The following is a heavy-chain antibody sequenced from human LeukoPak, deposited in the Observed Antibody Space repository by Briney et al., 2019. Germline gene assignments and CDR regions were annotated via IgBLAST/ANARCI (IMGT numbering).Heavy chain of an antibody. CDR2: IYYSGST. J-gene: IGHJ4*02. CDR1: GGTISSYY. V-gene: IGHV4-59*01. CDR3: AREWRDRDGYNSLGLDY. D-gene: IGHD5-24*01. Sequence: SETLSLTCTVSGGTISSYYWSWIRQPPGKGLEWIGYIYYSGSTKYNPSLKSRVTISVDTSKNQFSLKLSSVTAADTAIYYCAREWRDRDGYNSLGLDYWGQGTLVTVSS.